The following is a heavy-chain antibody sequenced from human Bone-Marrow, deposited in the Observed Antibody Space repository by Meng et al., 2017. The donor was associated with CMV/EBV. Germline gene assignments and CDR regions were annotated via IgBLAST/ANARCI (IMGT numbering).Heavy chain of an antibody. J-gene: IGHJ4*02. Sequence: GESLKISCAASGFTFSSYWMSWVRQAPGKGLEWVTNIKQDGSEKYYVDSVKGRFTISRDNAKNSLYLQMNSLRAEDTAVYYCARDGYYDSSGLLDYWGQGTLVTVSS. CDR2: IKQDGSEK. CDR1: GFTFSSYW. D-gene: IGHD3-22*01. CDR3: ARDGYYDSSGLLDY. V-gene: IGHV3-7*01.